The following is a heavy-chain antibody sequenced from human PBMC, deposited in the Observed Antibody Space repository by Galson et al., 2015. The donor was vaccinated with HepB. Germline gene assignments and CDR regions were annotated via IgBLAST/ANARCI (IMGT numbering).Heavy chain of an antibody. CDR1: GFTFSSYS. Sequence: SLRLSCAASGFTFSSYSMHWVRQAPGKGLEWVAAITYDGSNKYYADSVKGRFTISRDNSKNTLYLQMNSLRAEDTAVYYCAKDSGYIDLWGRGTLVTVSS. V-gene: IGHV3-30*18. D-gene: IGHD1-26*01. CDR2: ITYDGSNK. J-gene: IGHJ2*01. CDR3: AKDSGYIDL.